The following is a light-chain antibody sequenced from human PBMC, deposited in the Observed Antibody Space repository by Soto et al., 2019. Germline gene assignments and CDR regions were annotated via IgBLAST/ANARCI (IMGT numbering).Light chain of an antibody. CDR3: SSYTSSSTYL. J-gene: IGLJ1*01. CDR2: EVS. CDR1: SSDVGAYNS. Sequence: QSALTKPASVSGSPGQSITISCTGTSSDVGAYNSVSWYQQYPDKAPKLMIYEVSYRPSGVSDRFSGSKSDNTASLTISGLHTEDEADYYCSSYTSSSTYLFGTGTKLTVL. V-gene: IGLV2-14*03.